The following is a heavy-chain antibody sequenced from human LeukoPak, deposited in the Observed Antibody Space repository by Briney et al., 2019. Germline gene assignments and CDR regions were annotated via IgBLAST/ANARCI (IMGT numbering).Heavy chain of an antibody. Sequence: ASVKVSCKASGYTFSGTGWYLYWLRQAPGQGLECMGWIYPYTGATHYAQKFQGRVAMTRDTSISTAYMELSRLRPDDTAVYYCARDGPAQMVDFDYWGQGTLVAVSS. CDR3: ARDGPAQMVDFDY. V-gene: IGHV1-2*02. J-gene: IGHJ4*02. D-gene: IGHD3-10*01. CDR1: GYTFSGTGWY. CDR2: IYPYTGAT.